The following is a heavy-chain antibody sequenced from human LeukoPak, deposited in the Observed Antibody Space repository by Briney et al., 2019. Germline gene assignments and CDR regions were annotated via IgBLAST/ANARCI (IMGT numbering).Heavy chain of an antibody. CDR1: GSTFSTYW. J-gene: IGHJ4*02. CDR2: INSDGSST. CDR3: ARGFITFGGVIVDY. Sequence: PGGSLTLSCAVSGSTFSTYWMHWVRQAPGKGLLWVSRINSDGSSTSYADSVKGRFTISRDNAKNTLYLQMNSLRVEDTAVYYCARGFITFGGVIVDYWGQGTLVTVSS. V-gene: IGHV3-74*01. D-gene: IGHD3-16*02.